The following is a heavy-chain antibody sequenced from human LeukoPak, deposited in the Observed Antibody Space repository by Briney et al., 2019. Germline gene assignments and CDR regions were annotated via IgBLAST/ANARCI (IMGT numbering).Heavy chain of an antibody. J-gene: IGHJ4*02. CDR2: INPNSGGT. Sequence: ASVKVSCKASGYTFTGYYMHWVRQAPGQGLEWMGWINPNSGGTNYAQKFQGRVTMTRGTSISTAYMELSRLRSDDTAVYYCAKDAGYYYDSSGYYHIYYFDYWGQGTLVTVSS. CDR1: GYTFTGYY. D-gene: IGHD3-22*01. CDR3: AKDAGYYYDSSGYYHIYYFDY. V-gene: IGHV1-2*02.